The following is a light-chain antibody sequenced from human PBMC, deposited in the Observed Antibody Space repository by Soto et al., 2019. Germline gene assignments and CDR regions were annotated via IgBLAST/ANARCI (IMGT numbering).Light chain of an antibody. CDR1: SSDVGDYNY. V-gene: IGLV2-8*01. CDR3: SSYAGSNNFV. CDR2: EVC. Sequence: QSALTQPPSASGSPGQSVTISCTGTSSDVGDYNYVSWYQQHPGKAPKLMIYEVCKRPSGVPDRFSGSKSGNTASLTVSGLQAEDEADYYCSSYAGSNNFVFGGGTKLTVL. J-gene: IGLJ2*01.